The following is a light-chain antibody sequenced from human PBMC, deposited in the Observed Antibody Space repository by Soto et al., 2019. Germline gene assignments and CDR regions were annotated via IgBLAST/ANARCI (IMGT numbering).Light chain of an antibody. J-gene: IGLJ3*02. CDR2: EVS. V-gene: IGLV2-14*01. Sequence: QSALTQHASVSGSPGQSITISCTGTSSDVGGYNYVSWYQQHPGKAPKLIIYEVSNRPSGVSDRFSGSKSGNTASLTISGLQAEDEADYYCNSYRTTSAPYWVFGGGTKMTVL. CDR1: SSDVGGYNY. CDR3: NSYRTTSAPYWV.